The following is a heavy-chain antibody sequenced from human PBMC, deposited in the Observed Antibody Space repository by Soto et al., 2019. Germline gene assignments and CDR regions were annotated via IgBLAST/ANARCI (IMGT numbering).Heavy chain of an antibody. Sequence: QVQLVESGGGVVQPGRSLRLSCAASGFTFSSYGMLWVRQAPGKGLEWVAVISYDGSNKYYADSVKGRFTISRDNSKNTLYLQMNSLRAEDTAVYYCAKDRDQWELVVDYWGQGTLVTVSS. CDR2: ISYDGSNK. V-gene: IGHV3-30*18. J-gene: IGHJ4*02. CDR1: GFTFSSYG. CDR3: AKDRDQWELVVDY. D-gene: IGHD1-26*01.